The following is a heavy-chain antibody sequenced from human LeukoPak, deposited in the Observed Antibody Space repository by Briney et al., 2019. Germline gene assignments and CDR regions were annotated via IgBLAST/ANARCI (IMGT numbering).Heavy chain of an antibody. CDR1: GYTFTGYN. CDR3: ARDNLVDYGDYGRDLFDP. J-gene: IGHJ5*02. V-gene: IGHV1-2*02. CDR2: INPNSGGT. D-gene: IGHD4-17*01. Sequence: ASVKVSCKASGYTFTGYNMHWVRQAPGQGLEWMGWINPNSGGTNYAQKFQGRVTMTRDTSISTAYMELSRLRSDDTAVYYCARDNLVDYGDYGRDLFDPWGQGTLVTVSS.